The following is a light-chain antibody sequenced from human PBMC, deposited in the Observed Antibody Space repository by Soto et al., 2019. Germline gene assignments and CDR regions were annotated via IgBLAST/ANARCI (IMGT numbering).Light chain of an antibody. Sequence: EIVLTQSPGTLSLSPGERGTLSCRASQSVSNNYLAWYQQKPGQAPRLLIYGASSRATGIPDRFSGSGSGTDFTLTISRLEPEDFAVYYCQQYGTSPITFGQGTRLEIK. V-gene: IGKV3-20*01. CDR1: QSVSNNY. CDR3: QQYGTSPIT. J-gene: IGKJ5*01. CDR2: GAS.